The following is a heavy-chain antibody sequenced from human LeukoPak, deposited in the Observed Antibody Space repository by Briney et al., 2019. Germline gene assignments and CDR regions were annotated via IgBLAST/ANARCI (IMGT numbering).Heavy chain of an antibody. D-gene: IGHD3-10*01. Sequence: SVKVSCKTSGGTFNSYSISWVRQAPGRGLEWMGGIIPVFGTLHYAQKFQGRVTITADESTTAVSMELSSLRSEDTAMYFCARDRGDWGQGTLVTVSS. J-gene: IGHJ4*02. CDR1: GGTFNSYS. CDR3: ARDRGD. V-gene: IGHV1-69*01. CDR2: IIPVFGTL.